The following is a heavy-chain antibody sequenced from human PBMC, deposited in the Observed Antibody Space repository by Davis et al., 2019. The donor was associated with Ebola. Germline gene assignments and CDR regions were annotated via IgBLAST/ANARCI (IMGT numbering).Heavy chain of an antibody. J-gene: IGHJ6*03. CDR2: INAYNGNT. CDR3: ARDQPDPGYCNTNSCPYLDV. D-gene: IGHD2-2*01. CDR1: GYTFTNYG. V-gene: IGHV1-18*01. Sequence: ASVKVSCKASGYTFTNYGISWVRQAPGQGLEWMGWINAYNGNTNYAQKLQGRATMTTDTSTSTAYMELRSLRSDDTAVYYCARDQPDPGYCNTNSCPYLDVWGKGTTVTVSS.